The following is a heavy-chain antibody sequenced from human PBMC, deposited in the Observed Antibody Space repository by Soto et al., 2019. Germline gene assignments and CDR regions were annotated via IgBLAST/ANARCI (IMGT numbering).Heavy chain of an antibody. J-gene: IGHJ4*02. CDR2: IWDDGSKE. CDR1: GFTFRSFG. V-gene: IGHV3-33*01. D-gene: IGHD5-12*01. CDR3: VRVSGSGTAEVGFDY. Sequence: QVQLVESGGGMFQPGKSLRLSCAASGFTFRSFGIHWFRQAPGKGMEWVAAIWDDGSKEYYTDSVKGRFTISRDNSKDTVYLQMNSLRVEDTAVYYFVRVSGSGTAEVGFDYWGQGTLVIVSA.